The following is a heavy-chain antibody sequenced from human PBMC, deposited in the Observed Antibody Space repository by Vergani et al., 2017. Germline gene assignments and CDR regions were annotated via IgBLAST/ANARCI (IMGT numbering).Heavy chain of an antibody. CDR2: LTGGGVST. J-gene: IGHJ4*02. Sequence: EVQLLESGGSLKQPGGSVRLSCAASGFTFSTYAMHWVRQAPGKGLEWVSALTGGGVSTYYADSFKGRFIISRDNSRDTLYLQMNSLRPEDTATYYCVKDAGSYENFFDSWGQGTLVTVSS. D-gene: IGHD1-26*01. CDR3: VKDAGSYENFFDS. CDR1: GFTFSTYA. V-gene: IGHV3-23*01.